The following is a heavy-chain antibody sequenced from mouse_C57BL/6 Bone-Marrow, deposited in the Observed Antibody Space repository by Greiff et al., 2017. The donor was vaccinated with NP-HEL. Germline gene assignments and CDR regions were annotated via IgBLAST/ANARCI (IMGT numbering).Heavy chain of an antibody. CDR3: ARDRYYYGSSYENYAMDY. J-gene: IGHJ4*01. Sequence: VQLKQSGPGLVQPSQSLSITCTVSGFSLTSYGVHWVRQSPGKGLEWLGVIWSGGSTDYNAAFISRLSISKDNSKSQVFFKMNSLQADDTAIYYCARDRYYYGSSYENYAMDYWGQGTSVTVSS. CDR2: IWSGGST. D-gene: IGHD1-1*01. CDR1: GFSLTSYG. V-gene: IGHV2-2*01.